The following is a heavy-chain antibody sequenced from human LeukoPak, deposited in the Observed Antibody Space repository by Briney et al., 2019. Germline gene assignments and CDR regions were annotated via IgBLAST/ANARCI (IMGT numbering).Heavy chain of an antibody. CDR2: ISAYNGNT. D-gene: IGHD6-13*01. V-gene: IGHV1-18*01. CDR3: ARAAGPYSSSWDEVDY. Sequence: GSVKVSCKASGYTFTSYGISWVRQAPGQGLEWMGWISAYNGNTNYAQKLQGRVTMTTDTSTSTAYMELRSLRSDDTAVYYCARAAGPYSSSWDEVDYWGQGTLVTVSS. J-gene: IGHJ4*02. CDR1: GYTFTSYG.